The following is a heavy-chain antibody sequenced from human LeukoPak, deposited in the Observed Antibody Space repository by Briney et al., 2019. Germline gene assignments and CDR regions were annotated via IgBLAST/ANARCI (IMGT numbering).Heavy chain of an antibody. Sequence: SETLSLTCTVSGGSISSSSYYWGWIRQPPGQGLEWIGSIYYSGSTYYNPSLKSRVTISVDTSKNQFSLKLSSVTAADTAVYYCARHKFDGYSYGSRYYYYYMDVWGKGTTVTVSS. V-gene: IGHV4-39*01. CDR2: IYYSGST. J-gene: IGHJ6*03. CDR1: GGSISSSSYY. CDR3: ARHKFDGYSYGSRYYYYYMDV. D-gene: IGHD5-18*01.